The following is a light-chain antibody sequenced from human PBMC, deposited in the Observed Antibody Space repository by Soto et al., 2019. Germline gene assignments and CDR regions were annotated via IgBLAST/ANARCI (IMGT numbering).Light chain of an antibody. Sequence: QSVLTQPASVSGSPGQSITISCTGTSSDVGGYNYVSWYQQQSGKAPKLMIHEVSTRPSGVSNRFSGSKSGNTASLTISGLQAESEAAYYCSSYPSSRAYVFGTGTKVTAL. CDR1: SSDVGGYNY. V-gene: IGLV2-14*01. CDR3: SSYPSSRAYV. CDR2: EVS. J-gene: IGLJ1*01.